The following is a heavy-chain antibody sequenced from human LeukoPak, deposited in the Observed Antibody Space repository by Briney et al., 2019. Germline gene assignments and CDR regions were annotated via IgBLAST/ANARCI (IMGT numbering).Heavy chain of an antibody. CDR2: LIPIFGTA. D-gene: IGHD3-10*01. CDR3: ARALDYGSGISPFDY. V-gene: IGHV1-69*05. J-gene: IGHJ4*02. CDR1: GGTFSGYA. Sequence: GASVKVSCKASGGTFSGYAISWVRQAPGQGLEWMGRLIPIFGTANYAQKFQGRVTITTDESTSTAYMELSSLRSEDTAVYYCARALDYGSGISPFDYWGQGTLVTVSS.